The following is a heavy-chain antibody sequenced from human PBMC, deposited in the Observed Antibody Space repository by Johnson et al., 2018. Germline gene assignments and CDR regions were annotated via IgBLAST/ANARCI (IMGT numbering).Heavy chain of an antibody. Sequence: EVQLVECGGGLVQPGRSLRLSCAASGFTFDDYAMHWVRQAPGKGLEWVSGIGWNSGSIGYADSGKGRFTISRDNAKNSLYLQMNSLRAEDTALYYCAKDEGSSGWTYDAFDIWGQGTMVTVSS. J-gene: IGHJ3*02. CDR3: AKDEGSSGWTYDAFDI. V-gene: IGHV3-9*01. CDR2: IGWNSGSI. CDR1: GFTFDDYA. D-gene: IGHD6-19*01.